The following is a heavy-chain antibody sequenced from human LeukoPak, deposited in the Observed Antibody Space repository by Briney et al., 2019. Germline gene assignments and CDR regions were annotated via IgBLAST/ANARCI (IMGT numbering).Heavy chain of an antibody. D-gene: IGHD2-15*01. Sequence: ASVKVSCKASGYTFTSYAMHWVRQAPGQRLERMGWINAGNGSTKYSQKFQGRVTITRDTSASTAYMELSSLRSEDTAVYYCARLALPVGAAEPFDYWGQGTLVTVSS. CDR3: ARLALPVGAAEPFDY. CDR2: INAGNGST. V-gene: IGHV1-3*01. J-gene: IGHJ4*02. CDR1: GYTFTSYA.